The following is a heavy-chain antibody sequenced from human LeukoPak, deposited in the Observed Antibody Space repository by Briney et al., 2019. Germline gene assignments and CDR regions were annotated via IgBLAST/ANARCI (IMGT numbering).Heavy chain of an antibody. V-gene: IGHV4-38-2*01. CDR1: GYSISSGCH. CDR2: IYHSGST. J-gene: IGHJ4*02. CDR3: ARLSGAPVRHPIYHFDY. D-gene: IGHD2-2*02. Sequence: PSETLSLTCAVSGYSISSGCHWGWIRQSPGKGLEWIGNIYHSGSTYKNPSLKSRVTISLDTSKNQFSLKLSSVTAADTAMYYCARLSGAPVRHPIYHFDYWGQGTLVAVSS.